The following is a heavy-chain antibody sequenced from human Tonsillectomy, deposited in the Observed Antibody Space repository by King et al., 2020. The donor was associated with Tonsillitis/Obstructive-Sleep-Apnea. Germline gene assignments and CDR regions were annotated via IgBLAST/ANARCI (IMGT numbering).Heavy chain of an antibody. CDR1: GFTFSSYE. D-gene: IGHD3-22*01. CDR3: ARVGYYYDSSGIN. CDR2: ISSSGSTI. Sequence: VQLVESGGGLVQPGGSLRLSCAASGFTFSSYEMNWVRQAPGKGLEWVSYISSSGSTIYYADSVKGRFTISRDNAKNSLYLQMNSLRAEDTAVYYCARVGYYYDSSGINWGQGTLVTVSS. V-gene: IGHV3-48*03. J-gene: IGHJ4*02.